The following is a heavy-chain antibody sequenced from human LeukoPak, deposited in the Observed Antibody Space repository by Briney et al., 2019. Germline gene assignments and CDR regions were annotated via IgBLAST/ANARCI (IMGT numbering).Heavy chain of an antibody. J-gene: IGHJ4*02. CDR1: GGSISSGDYY. D-gene: IGHD2-21*02. V-gene: IGHV4-30-4*01. Sequence: PSETLSLTCTVSGGSISSGDYYWSWIRQPPGKGLEWIGYIYYSGSTYYNPSLKSRVTISVDASKNQFSLKLSSVTAADTAVYYCARDRGDWPREFDYWGQGTLVTVSS. CDR2: IYYSGST. CDR3: ARDRGDWPREFDY.